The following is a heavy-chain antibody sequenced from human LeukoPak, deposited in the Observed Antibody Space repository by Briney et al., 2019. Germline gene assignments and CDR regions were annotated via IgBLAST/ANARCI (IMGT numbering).Heavy chain of an antibody. Sequence: GGSLRLSCVASGFTFKNCAMSWVRQAPGKGLEWVSGINYSGGHKYYADSVKGRFTISRDSSKNTLSLQMNSLTTEDTAVYYCAKDDSVTLDQFDYWGQGALVTVSS. D-gene: IGHD2-21*02. J-gene: IGHJ4*02. CDR1: GFTFKNCA. V-gene: IGHV3-23*01. CDR3: AKDDSVTLDQFDY. CDR2: INYSGGHK.